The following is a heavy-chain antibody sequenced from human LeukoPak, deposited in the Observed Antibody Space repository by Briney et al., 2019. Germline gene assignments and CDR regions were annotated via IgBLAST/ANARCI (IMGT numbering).Heavy chain of an antibody. Sequence: PGGSLRLSCAASGFAFRIFPMIWARQAPGKGLEWVSSISADCTTTNYADSAKGRFTVSRDNSKRTLYLQMNSLRVEDTALYYCATLMYTTGRQGFDTWGQGTRVTVSS. V-gene: IGHV3-23*01. CDR1: GFAFRIFP. CDR3: ATLMYTTGRQGFDT. CDR2: ISADCTTT. D-gene: IGHD6-19*01. J-gene: IGHJ4*02.